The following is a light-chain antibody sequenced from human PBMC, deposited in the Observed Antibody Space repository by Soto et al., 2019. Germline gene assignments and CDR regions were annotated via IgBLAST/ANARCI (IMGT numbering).Light chain of an antibody. CDR1: SSDVGAYNY. V-gene: IGLV2-14*01. Sequence: QSALTQPASVSGSPGQSITISCTGTSSDVGAYNYVSWYQQHPGKAPKLMIHEVSKRPSGVSNRFSGSKSGDTASLTISGLQAEDEADYYCSSYTNSNTWVFGGGTKLTVL. CDR2: EVS. CDR3: SSYTNSNTWV. J-gene: IGLJ3*02.